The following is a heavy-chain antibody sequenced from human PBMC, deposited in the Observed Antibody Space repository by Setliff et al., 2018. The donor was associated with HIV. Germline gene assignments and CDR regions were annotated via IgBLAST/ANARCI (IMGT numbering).Heavy chain of an antibody. D-gene: IGHD3-22*01. CDR1: GFTFSSYG. Sequence: GGSLRLSCAAFGFTFSSYGMHWVRQAPGKGLEWVAVIWYDGSNKYYADSVKGRFTISRDNSKNTLYLQMNSLRAEDTAVYYCARERTYYYDSSGYPYFDYWGQGTLVTVSS. V-gene: IGHV3-33*01. CDR3: ARERTYYYDSSGYPYFDY. J-gene: IGHJ4*02. CDR2: IWYDGSNK.